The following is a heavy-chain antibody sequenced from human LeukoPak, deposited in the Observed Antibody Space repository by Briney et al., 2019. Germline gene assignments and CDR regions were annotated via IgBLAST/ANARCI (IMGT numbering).Heavy chain of an antibody. Sequence: SVKVSCKASEGTFSTYDINWVRLAPGQGLEWMGRIIPILGIANYAQKFQGRVTITADKSTSTAYMELSSLRSEDTAVYYCARGSDSGYDYVNDYWGQGTLVTVSS. CDR3: ARGSDSGYDYVNDY. J-gene: IGHJ4*02. V-gene: IGHV1-69*04. CDR1: EGTFSTYD. D-gene: IGHD5-12*01. CDR2: IIPILGIA.